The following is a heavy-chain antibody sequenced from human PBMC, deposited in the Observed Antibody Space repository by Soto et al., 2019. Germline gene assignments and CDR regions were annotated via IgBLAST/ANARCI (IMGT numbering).Heavy chain of an antibody. CDR3: AREFSSGWAGY. D-gene: IGHD6-19*01. CDR2: FVPLLGKP. CDR1: GGTFRTSG. V-gene: IGHV1-69*01. Sequence: QVHLVQSGAEVKKPGSSVKVSCKPSGGTFRTSGSSWWRKAPGQGLEWVGRFVPLLGKPTYAQRFQGRVTITADESTSTAYMELSSLRSEDTAVYYCAREFSSGWAGYWGQGTLVAVSS. J-gene: IGHJ4*02.